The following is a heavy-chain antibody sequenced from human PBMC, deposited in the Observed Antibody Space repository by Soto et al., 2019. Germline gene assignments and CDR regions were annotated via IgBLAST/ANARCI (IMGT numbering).Heavy chain of an antibody. CDR2: IKEDGSET. Sequence: EVQLVESGGGLVQPGGSLRLSCAASGFTFSTSWMTWVRQAPGKGLEWVANIKEDGSETYYLDSVKGRFTVSKDNAKNSLYLQMNSLRAEDTAVYYCARDRGPNTFDYWGPGTLVTVSS. CDR1: GFTFSTSW. V-gene: IGHV3-7*01. CDR3: ARDRGPNTFDY. J-gene: IGHJ4*02.